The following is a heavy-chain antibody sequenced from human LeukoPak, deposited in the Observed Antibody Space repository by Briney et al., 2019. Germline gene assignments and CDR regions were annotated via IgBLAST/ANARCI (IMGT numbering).Heavy chain of an antibody. Sequence: SVTLSCKASGSTFTCYYMHWVRHAPGQGLERMGGIIPIFGTANYAQKFQGRVTITADKSTSTAYMELSSLRSEDTAVYYCARDRGYSSSSIWYYYYYMDVWGKGTTVTVSS. D-gene: IGHD6-6*01. CDR1: GSTFTCYY. J-gene: IGHJ6*03. CDR2: IIPIFGTA. V-gene: IGHV1-69*06. CDR3: ARDRGYSSSSIWYYYYYMDV.